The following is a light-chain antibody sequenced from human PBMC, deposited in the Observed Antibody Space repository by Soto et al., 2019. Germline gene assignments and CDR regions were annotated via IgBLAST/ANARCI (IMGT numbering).Light chain of an antibody. CDR1: QSINTY. V-gene: IGKV1-39*01. Sequence: DIQMTQSPSSLSASVGDRVTITCQASQSINTYLNWYQQKPGKAPKLLISAASSLQSGVPARFSGSGSGTDFTLIISSVQPEDFATFYCEQSYGSPPTFGQGTKVDIK. J-gene: IGKJ1*01. CDR2: AAS. CDR3: EQSYGSPPT.